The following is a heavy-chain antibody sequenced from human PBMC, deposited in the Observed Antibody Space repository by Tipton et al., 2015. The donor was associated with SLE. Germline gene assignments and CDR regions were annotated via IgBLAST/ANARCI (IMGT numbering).Heavy chain of an antibody. V-gene: IGHV3-23*04. J-gene: IGHJ4*02. D-gene: IGHD3/OR15-3a*01. CDR3: AKLPSRTFALVFKSYYFDS. Sequence: QLVQSGGGLVQPGGSLRLSCAVSGFTINTNYMSWVRQAPGKGLEWISSISGSGDTTYYADSVRGRFTISRDNSKNTLYLQMNSLRADDTALYFCAKLPSRTFALVFKSYYFDSWGQGTLVTVSS. CDR1: GFTINTNY. CDR2: ISGSGDTT.